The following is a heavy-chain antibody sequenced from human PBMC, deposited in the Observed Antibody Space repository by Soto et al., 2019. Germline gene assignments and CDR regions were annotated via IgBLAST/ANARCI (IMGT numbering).Heavy chain of an antibody. CDR1: GGSISSSSSY. CDR3: AIQTRGAATVTSVINWFDP. D-gene: IGHD4-17*01. V-gene: IGHV4-39*01. J-gene: IGHJ5*02. Sequence: QLQLQESGPGLVKPSETLSLTCTVSGGSISSSSSYWGWIRQPPGKGLEWIGYIYYSGSTNYNPSLKSRVTISVDTSKNQFSLKLNSVTAADTAVYYCAIQTRGAATVTSVINWFDPWGQGALVTVSS. CDR2: IYYSGST.